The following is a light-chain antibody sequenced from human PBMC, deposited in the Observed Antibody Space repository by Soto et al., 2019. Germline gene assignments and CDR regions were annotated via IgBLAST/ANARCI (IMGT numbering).Light chain of an antibody. Sequence: QSVLTQPRSVSGSPGQSVTISCTGTSSDVGGYNYVSWYQQHPGKAPKFVIYDVTERPSGVPDRFSGSKSGNTASLIISGLQAEDEADYYCSSYAGRDTLVFGGGTKLTVL. CDR1: SSDVGGYNY. V-gene: IGLV2-11*01. CDR2: DVT. CDR3: SSYAGRDTLV. J-gene: IGLJ3*02.